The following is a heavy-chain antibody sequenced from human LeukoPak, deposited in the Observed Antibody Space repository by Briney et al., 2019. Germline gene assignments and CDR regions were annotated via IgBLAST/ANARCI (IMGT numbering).Heavy chain of an antibody. V-gene: IGHV3-9*01. CDR3: ARDLVSSGPYYYYFYGMDV. CDR1: GFTFDDYA. D-gene: IGHD6-19*01. CDR2: ISWNSGSI. Sequence: GGSLRLSCAASGFTFDDYAMHWVRQAPGKGLEWVSGISWNSGSIGYADSVKGRFTISRDNAKNSLYLQMNSLRAEDTAVYYCARDLVSSGPYYYYFYGMDVWGQGTTVTVSS. J-gene: IGHJ6*02.